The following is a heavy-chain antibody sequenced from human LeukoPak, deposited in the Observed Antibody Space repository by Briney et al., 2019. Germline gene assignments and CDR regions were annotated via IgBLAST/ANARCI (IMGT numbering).Heavy chain of an antibody. D-gene: IGHD1-26*01. Sequence: ASVKVSCKASGYTFTSYDINWVRQATGQGLEWMGWMNPNSGNTGYAQRFQDRVTMTRDTTISTAYMELSSLRSEDTAVYYCARAIVGATSGYFDYWGQGTLVTVSS. CDR3: ARAIVGATSGYFDY. CDR2: MNPNSGNT. J-gene: IGHJ4*02. V-gene: IGHV1-8*01. CDR1: GYTFTSYD.